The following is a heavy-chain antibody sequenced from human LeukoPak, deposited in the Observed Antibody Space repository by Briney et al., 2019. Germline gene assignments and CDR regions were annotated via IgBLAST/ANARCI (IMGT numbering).Heavy chain of an antibody. Sequence: GESLKISCKASGYNFTAFWIGWVRQLSGGGLEWMGIGYPADSDTTYSPSFQGQVSISADKSINTAYLQWSSLKASDTAMYYCVRRGYCTSTACYGVTTDWGQGALVTVSS. J-gene: IGHJ4*02. CDR3: VRRGYCTSTACYGVTTD. V-gene: IGHV5-51*01. D-gene: IGHD2-2*01. CDR1: GYNFTAFW. CDR2: GYPADSDT.